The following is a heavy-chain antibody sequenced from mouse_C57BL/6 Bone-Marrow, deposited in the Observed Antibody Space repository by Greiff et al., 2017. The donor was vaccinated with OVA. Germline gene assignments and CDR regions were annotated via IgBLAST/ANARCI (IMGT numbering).Heavy chain of an antibody. CDR3: ARDNWGWYFDV. D-gene: IGHD4-1*01. CDR1: GFTFSSYA. CDR2: ISDGGSYT. Sequence: EVHLVESGGGLVKPGGSLKLSCAASGFTFSSYAMSWVRQTPEKRLEWVATISDGGSYTYYPDNVKGRFTISRDNAKNNLYLQMSHLKSEDTAMYYCARDNWGWYFDVWGTGTTVTVSS. V-gene: IGHV5-4*01. J-gene: IGHJ1*03.